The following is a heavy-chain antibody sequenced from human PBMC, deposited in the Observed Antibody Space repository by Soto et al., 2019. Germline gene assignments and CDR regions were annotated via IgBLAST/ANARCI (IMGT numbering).Heavy chain of an antibody. V-gene: IGHV3-23*01. CDR2: ISGSGGST. J-gene: IGHJ3*02. Sequence: GGSLRLSCAASGFTFSSYARSWVRQAPGKGLEWVSAISGSGGSTYYADSVKGRFTISRDNSKNTLYLQMNSLRAEDTAVYYCAKVSISIFGVAPAAFDTCCQRTIVPVSS. CDR3: AKVSISIFGVAPAAFDT. CDR1: GFTFSSYA. D-gene: IGHD3-3*01.